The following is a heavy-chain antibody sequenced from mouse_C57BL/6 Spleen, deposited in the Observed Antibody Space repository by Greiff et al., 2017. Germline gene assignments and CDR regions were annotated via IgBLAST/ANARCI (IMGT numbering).Heavy chain of an antibody. V-gene: IGHV5-4*01. Sequence: EVQGVESGGGLVKPGGSLKLSCAASGFTFSSYAMSWVRQTPEKRLEWVATISDGGSYTYYPDNVKGRFTIARDNAKNNLYLQMSHLKSEDTAMYYCARDNYGSGLDYWGKGTTLTVSS. CDR3: ARDNYGSGLDY. J-gene: IGHJ2*01. D-gene: IGHD1-1*01. CDR2: ISDGGSYT. CDR1: GFTFSSYA.